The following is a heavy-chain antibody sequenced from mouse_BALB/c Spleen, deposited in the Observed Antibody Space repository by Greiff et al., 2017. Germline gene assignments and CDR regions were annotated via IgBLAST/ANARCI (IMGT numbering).Heavy chain of an antibody. Sequence: VQLQQSGAELAKPGASVKMSCKASGYTFTSYWMHWVKQRPGQGLEWIGYINPSTGYTEYNQKFKDKATLTADKSSSTAYMQLSSLTSEDSAVYYCARYGDYYGSRPDYWGQGTTLTVSS. D-gene: IGHD1-1*01. V-gene: IGHV1-7*01. CDR3: ARYGDYYGSRPDY. J-gene: IGHJ2*01. CDR2: INPSTGYT. CDR1: GYTFTSYW.